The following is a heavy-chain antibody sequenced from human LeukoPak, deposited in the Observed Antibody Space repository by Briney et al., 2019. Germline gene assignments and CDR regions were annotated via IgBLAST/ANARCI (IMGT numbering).Heavy chain of an antibody. J-gene: IGHJ4*02. CDR1: GGSISSSNW. CDR3: ARGDPILWCPWD. D-gene: IGHD2-21*01. V-gene: IGHV4-4*02. CDR2: IYHSGST. Sequence: KPSETLSLTCAVSGGSISSSNWWSWVRQPPGKGLEWIGEIYHSGSTNYNPSLKSRVTISVDTSKNQFSLKLSSVTAADTAVYYCARGDPILWCPWDWGQGTLVTVSS.